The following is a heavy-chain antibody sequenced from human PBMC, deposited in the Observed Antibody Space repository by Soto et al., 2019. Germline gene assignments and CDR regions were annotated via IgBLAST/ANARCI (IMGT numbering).Heavy chain of an antibody. V-gene: IGHV6-1*01. CDR1: GDSVSRNSAA. Sequence: LQTLSRTSAISGDSVSRNSAAWNWIRQSPSRGLEWLGRTYYRSKWYNDYAVSVKSRITVNPDTSKNQFSLQLNSVTPEDTAVYYCARGRGPYFYYMDVWGKGTTVTVSS. CDR2: TYYRSKWYN. CDR3: ARGRGPYFYYMDV. J-gene: IGHJ6*03.